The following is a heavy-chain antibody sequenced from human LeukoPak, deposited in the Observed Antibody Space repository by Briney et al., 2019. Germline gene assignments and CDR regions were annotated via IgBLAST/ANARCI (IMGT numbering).Heavy chain of an antibody. Sequence: GASVKVSCKASGFTFTGYNIHWVRQAPGQGLEWMGWINPNNGGTNYAQKFQGRVTMTRDTSISTAYMELSRLRSDDTAVYYCARGFRFGELWPTFGPWGQGTLVTVSS. CDR2: INPNNGGT. V-gene: IGHV1-2*02. CDR3: ARGFRFGELWPTFGP. D-gene: IGHD3-10*01. CDR1: GFTFTGYN. J-gene: IGHJ5*02.